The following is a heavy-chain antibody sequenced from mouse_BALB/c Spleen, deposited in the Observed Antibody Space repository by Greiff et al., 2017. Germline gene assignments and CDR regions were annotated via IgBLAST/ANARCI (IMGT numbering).Heavy chain of an antibody. Sequence: QVQLQQSGPELVKPGASVKISCKASGYSFTSYYIHWVKQRPGQGLEWIGWIFPGSGNTKYTEKFKGKATLTADTTSSTACMQLSSLTSEDSAVYYCARTGDYYGSSYDYAMDYWGQGTSVTVSS. V-gene: IGHV1-66*01. J-gene: IGHJ4*01. CDR3: ARTGDYYGSSYDYAMDY. CDR2: IFPGSGNT. D-gene: IGHD1-1*01. CDR1: GYSFTSYY.